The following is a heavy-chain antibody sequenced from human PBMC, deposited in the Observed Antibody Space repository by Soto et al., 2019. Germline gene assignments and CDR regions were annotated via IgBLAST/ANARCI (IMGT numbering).Heavy chain of an antibody. J-gene: IGHJ4*02. Sequence: QLQLQESGPGLVKPSETLSLTCTVSGGFISSTSYYWGWIRQPPGKGLEWIGSIYYSGSTYYNPSLKSRVTISVDTSKNQFSLKLSSVTAADTAVYYCARFIAARPFDFWGQGTLVTVSS. CDR1: GGFISSTSYY. CDR3: ARFIAARPFDF. V-gene: IGHV4-39*01. D-gene: IGHD6-6*01. CDR2: IYYSGST.